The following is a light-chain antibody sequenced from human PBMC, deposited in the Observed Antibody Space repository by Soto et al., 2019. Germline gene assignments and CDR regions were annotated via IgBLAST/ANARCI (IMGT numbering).Light chain of an antibody. CDR1: SSDVGSYDH. J-gene: IGLJ3*02. CDR2: DVT. CDR3: SSYTNKDTLL. Sequence: QSVLTQPASVSGSPGQSITISCTGTSSDVGSYDHVSWYQQHPGKAPKLIIYDVTVRPSGISPRFSGSKSDNTASLAVSGLQPEDEADYYCSSYTNKDTLLFGGGTKVTVL. V-gene: IGLV2-14*03.